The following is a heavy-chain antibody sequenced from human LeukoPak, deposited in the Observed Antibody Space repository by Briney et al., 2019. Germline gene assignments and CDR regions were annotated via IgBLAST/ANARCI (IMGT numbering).Heavy chain of an antibody. CDR2: ISAYNGST. CDR3: ARTSITMVRGVIIPQIDY. D-gene: IGHD3-10*01. V-gene: IGHV1-18*01. Sequence: ASVKVSCKASGYTFTSYGISWVRQAPGQGLEWMGWISAYNGSTNYAQKLQGRVTMTTDTSTSTAYMELRSLRSDDTAVYYCARTSITMVRGVIIPQIDYWGQGTLVTVSS. J-gene: IGHJ4*02. CDR1: GYTFTSYG.